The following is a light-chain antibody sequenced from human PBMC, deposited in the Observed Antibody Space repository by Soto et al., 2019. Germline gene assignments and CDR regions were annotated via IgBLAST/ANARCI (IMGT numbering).Light chain of an antibody. J-gene: IGKJ5*01. V-gene: IGKV3-15*01. CDR2: SAS. CDR3: QHYNDWPIT. CDR1: QAVSSN. Sequence: EIVLTQSPATLSVSRGERATLSCRASQAVSSNLAWYQQKPGQAPRLLIYSASSRATGIPGRFSGSGSGTEFTLTITSLQSEDFAIYYCQHYNDWPITFGEGTRLEIK.